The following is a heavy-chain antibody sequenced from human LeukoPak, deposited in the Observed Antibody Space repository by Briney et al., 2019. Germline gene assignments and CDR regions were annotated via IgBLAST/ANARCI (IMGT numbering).Heavy chain of an antibody. J-gene: IGHJ4*02. CDR3: ARDAGVVVPAASH. D-gene: IGHD2-2*01. CDR2: INPNSGGT. Sequence: ASVKVSCKASGYTFTGYYMHWLRQAPGQGLEWMGWINPNSGGTNYAQKFQGRVTMTRDTSISTAYMELSRLRSDDTAVYYCARDAGVVVPAASHWGQGTLVTVSS. CDR1: GYTFTGYY. V-gene: IGHV1-2*02.